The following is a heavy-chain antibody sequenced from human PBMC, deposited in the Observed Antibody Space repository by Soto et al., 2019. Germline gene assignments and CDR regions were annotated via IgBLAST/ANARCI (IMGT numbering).Heavy chain of an antibody. V-gene: IGHV4-34*01. CDR3: ATRGNHPYYYMDV. CDR2: INHSGST. J-gene: IGHJ6*03. Sequence: PSETLSLTCAVYGGSFSGYYWSWIRQPPGKGLEWIGEINHSGSTNYNPSLKSRVTISVDTSKNQFSLKLSSVTAADTAVYYCATRGNHPYYYMDVWGKGTTVTVSS. D-gene: IGHD3-10*01. CDR1: GGSFSGYY.